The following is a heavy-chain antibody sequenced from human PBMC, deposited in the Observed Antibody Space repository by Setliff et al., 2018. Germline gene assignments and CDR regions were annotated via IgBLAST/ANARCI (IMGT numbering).Heavy chain of an antibody. CDR2: INHSGST. V-gene: IGHV4-34*01. CDR1: GGSFSGYY. CDR3: ARGFLWFGANWFDP. J-gene: IGHJ5*02. D-gene: IGHD3-10*01. Sequence: PSETLSLTCAVYGGSFSGYYWSWIRQPPGKGLEWIGEINHSGSTNYNPSLKSRVTISVDTSKKQFSLKLSSVTAADTAVYYCARGFLWFGANWFDPWGQGTLVTVSS.